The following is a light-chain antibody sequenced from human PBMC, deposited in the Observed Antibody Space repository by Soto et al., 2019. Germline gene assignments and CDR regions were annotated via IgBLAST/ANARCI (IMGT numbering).Light chain of an antibody. CDR3: QQYNSYPYT. V-gene: IGKV1-16*02. Sequence: DVQMTQSPSSLSASVGDRVTITCRASQDISNYLAWFQQKPGKAPKSLIYDASSLRSGVPSKFSGSGSGTDFTLTISSLQPEDFATYYCQQYNSYPYTFGQGTTLEIK. J-gene: IGKJ2*01. CDR2: DAS. CDR1: QDISNY.